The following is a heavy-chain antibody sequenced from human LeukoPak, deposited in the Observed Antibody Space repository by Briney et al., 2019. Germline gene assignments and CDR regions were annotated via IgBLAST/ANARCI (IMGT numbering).Heavy chain of an antibody. CDR3: ARDYSYGYAGFFDY. V-gene: IGHV4-4*07. J-gene: IGHJ4*02. CDR1: VGSISSYY. D-gene: IGHD5-18*01. CDR2: IYTSGST. Sequence: PSETLSLTCTVSVGSISSYYWSWIRQPAGQGLEWIGRIYTSGSTNYNPSLKSRVTISVDTSKNQFSLKLSSVTAADTAVYYCARDYSYGYAGFFDYWGQGTLVTASS.